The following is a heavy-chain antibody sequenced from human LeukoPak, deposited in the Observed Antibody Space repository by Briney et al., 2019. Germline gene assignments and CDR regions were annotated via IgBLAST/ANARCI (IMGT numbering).Heavy chain of an antibody. Sequence: GGSLRLSCAASGFTFSSYAMHWVRQAPGKGLEWGALIWFDGNNKYFADSVKGRFTISRDNSKNTMYLQMNSLRAEDTAVYYCAKDIRYSLGAFDIWGQGTMVTVSS. D-gene: IGHD5-12*01. CDR3: AKDIRYSLGAFDI. V-gene: IGHV3-33*06. CDR2: IWFDGNNK. CDR1: GFTFSSYA. J-gene: IGHJ3*02.